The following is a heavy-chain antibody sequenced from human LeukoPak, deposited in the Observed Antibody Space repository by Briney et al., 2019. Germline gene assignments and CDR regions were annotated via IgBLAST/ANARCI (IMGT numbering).Heavy chain of an antibody. Sequence: ESGPTLVNPTQTLTLTCTFSVFSLSTNGVGVGWIRQPPGKALEWLALIYWNDDKRYSPSLKSRLTITKDTSKNHVVLTVTNVDPVDTATYYCAHSRYNYGYLFDYWGQGTLVTVSS. CDR3: AHSRYNYGYLFDY. V-gene: IGHV2-5*01. CDR2: IYWNDDK. D-gene: IGHD5-18*01. CDR1: VFSLSTNGVG. J-gene: IGHJ4*02.